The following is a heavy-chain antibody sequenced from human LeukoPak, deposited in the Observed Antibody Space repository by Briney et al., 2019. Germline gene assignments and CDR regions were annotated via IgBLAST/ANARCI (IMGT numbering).Heavy chain of an antibody. CDR3: ARGIAALVSNWFDP. D-gene: IGHD6-13*01. CDR2: IIPIFGTA. CDR1: GGTFSSYA. V-gene: IGHV1-69*13. Sequence: VASVKVSCKASGGTFSSYAISWVRQAPGQGLGWMGGIIPIFGTANYAQKFQGRVTITADESTSTAYMELSSLRSEDTAVYYCARGIAALVSNWFDPWGQGTLVTVSS. J-gene: IGHJ5*02.